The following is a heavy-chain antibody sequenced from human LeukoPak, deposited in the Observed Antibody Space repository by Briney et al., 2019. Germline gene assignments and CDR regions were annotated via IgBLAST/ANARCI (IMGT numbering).Heavy chain of an antibody. CDR1: GGSIRGYY. Sequence: KASETLSLTCTVSGGSIRGYYWSWIRQPPGKGLEWIGYIYYSGSTNYNPSLKSRVTISVDTSKNQFSLKLSSGTAADTAVYYCARHRSGSYWRAFDIWGQGTMVTVSS. D-gene: IGHD1-26*01. V-gene: IGHV4-59*08. J-gene: IGHJ3*02. CDR3: ARHRSGSYWRAFDI. CDR2: IYYSGST.